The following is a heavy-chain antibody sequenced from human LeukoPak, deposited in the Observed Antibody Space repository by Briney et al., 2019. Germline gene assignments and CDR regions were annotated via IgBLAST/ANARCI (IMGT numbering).Heavy chain of an antibody. CDR2: IFYSGST. D-gene: IGHD6-19*01. V-gene: IGHV4-39*07. CDR3: ARQPAPYSSGWYDGFDI. J-gene: IGHJ3*02. Sequence: PSETLSLTCTVSSGSISTSNYYWGWVRQPPGKALEWIGNIFYSGSTYYSPSLKSRVTISLDTSRNQFSLKLNSVTAADTAVYYCARQPAPYSSGWYDGFDIWGQGTMVTVSA. CDR1: SGSISTSNYY.